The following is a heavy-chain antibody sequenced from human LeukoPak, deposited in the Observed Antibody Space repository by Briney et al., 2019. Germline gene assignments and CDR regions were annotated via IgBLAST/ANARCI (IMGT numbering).Heavy chain of an antibody. J-gene: IGHJ4*02. CDR3: AKGSSSGTVDY. CDR1: GFTFSNYD. V-gene: IGHV3-30*18. D-gene: IGHD3-22*01. CDR2: ISYDGTNK. Sequence: GGSLRLSCAASGFTFSNYDMHWVRQDPGKGLEWVAFISYDGTNKYYADSVKGRFTFSRDNSKYTLYLQMNSLRAEDTAVYYCAKGSSSGTVDYWGQGTLVAVSS.